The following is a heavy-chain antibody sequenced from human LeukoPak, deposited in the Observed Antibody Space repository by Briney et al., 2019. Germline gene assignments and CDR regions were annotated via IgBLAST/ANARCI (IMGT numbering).Heavy chain of an antibody. CDR3: VRKNDFDI. Sequence: SETLSLTCTVSGGSITSDHWNWIRQPPGKGLEWIGCIYYSGSTYYNPSLKSRVTISVDMSKNQFSLRLTSVTAADTAVYYCVRKNDFDIWGQGTLVTVSS. D-gene: IGHD2/OR15-2a*01. J-gene: IGHJ3*02. CDR2: IYYSGST. CDR1: GGSITSDH. V-gene: IGHV4-59*01.